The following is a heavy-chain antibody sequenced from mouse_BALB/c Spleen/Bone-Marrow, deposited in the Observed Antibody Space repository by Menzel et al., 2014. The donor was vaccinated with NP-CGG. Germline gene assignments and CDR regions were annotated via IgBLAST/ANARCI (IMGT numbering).Heavy chain of an antibody. V-gene: IGHV3-8*02. CDR3: ARGYGNYRAWLAY. CDR1: GDSITSGY. J-gene: IGHJ3*01. Sequence: EVKLQESGPSLVKPSQTLSLTCSVTGDSITSGYWNWIRKFPGNKLEYMGYISYSDSTYYNPSLKSRISITRDTSKNQYYLQLNSVTTEDTATYYCARGYGNYRAWLAYWGQGTLVTVSA. CDR2: ISYSDST. D-gene: IGHD2-1*01.